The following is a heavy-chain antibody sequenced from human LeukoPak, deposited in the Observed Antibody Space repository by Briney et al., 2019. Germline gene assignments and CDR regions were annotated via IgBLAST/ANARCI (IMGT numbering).Heavy chain of an antibody. J-gene: IGHJ3*02. V-gene: IGHV4-39*01. CDR3: ARPNWNFVLYAFDI. Sequence: KPSETLSLTCTVSGGSISSSSYYWGWIRQPPGKGLEWIGSIYYSGSTYYNPSLKSRVTISVDTSKNQFSLKLSSVTAADTAVYYCARPNWNFVLYAFDIWGQGTTVTVSS. D-gene: IGHD1-7*01. CDR1: GGSISSSSYY. CDR2: IYYSGST.